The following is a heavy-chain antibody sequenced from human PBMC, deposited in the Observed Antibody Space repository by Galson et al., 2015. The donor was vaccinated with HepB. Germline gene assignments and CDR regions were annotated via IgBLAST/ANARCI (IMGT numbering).Heavy chain of an antibody. CDR2: ISYDGSNK. J-gene: IGHJ3*02. CDR1: GFTFSSYA. Sequence: SLRLSCAASGFTFSSYAMHWVRQAPGKGLEWVAVISYDGSNKYYADSVKGRFTISRDNSKNTLYLQMNSLRAEDTAVYYCARDSDYGGEAFDIWGQGTMVTVSS. V-gene: IGHV3-30*04. CDR3: ARDSDYGGEAFDI. D-gene: IGHD4-23*01.